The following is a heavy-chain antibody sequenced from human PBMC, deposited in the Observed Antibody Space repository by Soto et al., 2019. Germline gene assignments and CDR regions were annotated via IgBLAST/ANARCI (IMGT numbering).Heavy chain of an antibody. CDR3: ARDGPHIPAVGDV. V-gene: IGHV1-18*01. CDR1: CYTFMNYG. J-gene: IGHJ6*02. CDR2: ISAYNGDK. D-gene: IGHD6-13*01. Sequence: WXSVKVSFKASCYTFMNYGVSWVRQAPGQGLEWMGWISAYNGDKKYAQNVQGRVTLTTDTSTSTAYMEMRTLRSDDTAAYYCARDGPHIPAVGDVWGQGTTVTVSS.